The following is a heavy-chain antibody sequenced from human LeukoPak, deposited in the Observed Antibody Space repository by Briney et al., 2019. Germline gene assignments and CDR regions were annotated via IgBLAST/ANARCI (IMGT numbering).Heavy chain of an antibody. CDR2: MNPNSGNT. Sequence: GASVKVSCKASGYTFTSYDINWVQQATGQGLEWMGWMNPNSGNTGYAQKFQGRVTMTRNTSISTAYMELSSLRSEDTAVYYCARDKGYSSGSNQFDPWGQGTLVTVSS. CDR3: ARDKGYSSGSNQFDP. V-gene: IGHV1-8*01. CDR1: GYTFTSYD. J-gene: IGHJ5*02. D-gene: IGHD6-19*01.